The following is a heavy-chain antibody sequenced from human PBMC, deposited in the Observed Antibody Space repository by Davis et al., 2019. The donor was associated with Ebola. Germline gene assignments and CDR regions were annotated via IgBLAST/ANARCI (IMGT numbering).Heavy chain of an antibody. CDR1: EFTFDDYA. J-gene: IGHJ3*02. V-gene: IGHV3-9*01. D-gene: IGHD2-2*01. CDR2: ISWNSGSI. Sequence: SLKISCAASEFTFDDYAMHGVRQAPGKGREWVSGISWNSGSIGYADSVKGRFTISRDNAKNSLYLQMNSLRAEDTALYYCAKDMGGYCSSTSCYYDAFDIWGQGTMVTVSS. CDR3: AKDMGGYCSSTSCYYDAFDI.